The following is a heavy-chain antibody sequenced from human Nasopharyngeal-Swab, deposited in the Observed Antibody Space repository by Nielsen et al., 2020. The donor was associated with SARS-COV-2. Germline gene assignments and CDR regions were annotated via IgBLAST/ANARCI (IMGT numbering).Heavy chain of an antibody. CDR2: IYYSGST. CDR1: GGSISSGGYY. V-gene: IGHV4-31*03. CDR3: ARARMVVVTDAFDI. D-gene: IGHD3-22*01. Sequence: SETLSLTCTVSGGSISSGGYYWSWIRQHPGKGLEWIGFIYYSGSTYYNPSLKSRVTISVDTSTNQFSLKLSYVTAADTAVYYCARARMVVVTDAFDIWGQGTMVTVSS. J-gene: IGHJ3*02.